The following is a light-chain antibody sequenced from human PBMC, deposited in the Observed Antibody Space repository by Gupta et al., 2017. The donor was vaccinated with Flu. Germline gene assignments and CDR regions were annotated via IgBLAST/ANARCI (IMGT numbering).Light chain of an antibody. V-gene: IGKV6-21*01. Sequence: SFSGVPSRFSGSGSGTDFTLTINSLEAEDAATYYCHHSSSLPAVSFGQGTKLEIK. CDR3: HHSSSLPAVS. J-gene: IGKJ2*03.